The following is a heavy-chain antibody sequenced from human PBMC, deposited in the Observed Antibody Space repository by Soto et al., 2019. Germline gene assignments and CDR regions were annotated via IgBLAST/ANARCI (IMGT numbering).Heavy chain of an antibody. CDR1: GGSISSSNW. Sequence: SETLSLTCAVSGGSISSSNWWSWVRQPPGKGLEWIGEIYHSGSTNYNPSLKSRVTISVDKSKNQFSLKLSSVTAADTAVYYCARVGYCSGGSCYYYGMDVWGQGTTVTVSS. CDR2: IYHSGST. V-gene: IGHV4-4*02. J-gene: IGHJ6*02. D-gene: IGHD2-15*01. CDR3: ARVGYCSGGSCYYYGMDV.